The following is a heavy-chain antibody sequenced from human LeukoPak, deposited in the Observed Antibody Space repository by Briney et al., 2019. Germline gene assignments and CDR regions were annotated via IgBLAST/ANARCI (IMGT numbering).Heavy chain of an antibody. CDR1: GGSISSGGYS. J-gene: IGHJ2*01. CDR2: IYHSGST. V-gene: IGHV4-30-2*01. Sequence: SETLSLTCAVSGGSISSGGYSWSWIRQPPGKGLEWIGYIYHSGSTYYNPSLKSRVTMSVDTSKNQFFLKLSSVTAADTAVYYCARDLRGCSSTSCYRRTWYFDLWGRGTLVTVSS. CDR3: ARDLRGCSSTSCYRRTWYFDL. D-gene: IGHD2-2*01.